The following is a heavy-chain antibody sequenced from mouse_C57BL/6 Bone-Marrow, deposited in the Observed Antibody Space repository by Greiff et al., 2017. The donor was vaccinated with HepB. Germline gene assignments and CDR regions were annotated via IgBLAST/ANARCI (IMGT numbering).Heavy chain of an antibody. V-gene: IGHV1-19*01. CDR2: INPYNGGT. CDR1: GYTFTDYY. J-gene: IGHJ4*01. CDR3: TRQYSNDYAIDY. Sequence: EVKLMESGPVLVKPGASVKMSCKASGYTFTDYYMNWVKQSHGKSLEWIGVINPYNGGTSYNQKFKGKATLTVDKSSSTAYMEINRLTSEDSAVYYGTRQYSNDYAIDYWGQGTSVTVSS. D-gene: IGHD2-5*01.